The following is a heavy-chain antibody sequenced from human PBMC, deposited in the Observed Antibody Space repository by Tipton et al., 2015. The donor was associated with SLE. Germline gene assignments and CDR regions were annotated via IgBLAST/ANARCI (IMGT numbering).Heavy chain of an antibody. V-gene: IGHV4-59*11. J-gene: IGHJ3*02. Sequence: TLSLTCTVSGVSISSHYWSWIRQPPGKGLEWIGYIYYSGSTNYNPSLKSRVTISVNTSKNQFSLKLSSVTAADTAVYYCARTTVTTKAFDIWGQGTMVTVSS. CDR3: ARTTVTTKAFDI. CDR1: GVSISSHY. CDR2: IYYSGST. D-gene: IGHD4-17*01.